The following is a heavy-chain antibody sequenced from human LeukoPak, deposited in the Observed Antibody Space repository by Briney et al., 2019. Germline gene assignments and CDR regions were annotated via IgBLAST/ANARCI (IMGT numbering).Heavy chain of an antibody. D-gene: IGHD6-13*01. CDR3: ARLVIAAAGPGDEAYYYYGMDV. V-gene: IGHV1-69*04. CDR1: GGTFSSYA. J-gene: IGHJ6*02. Sequence: GSSVKVSCKASGGTFSSYAISWVRQAPGQGLEWMGRIIPIFGIANYAQKFQGRVTITADKSTSTAYRELSSLRSEDTAVYYCARLVIAAAGPGDEAYYYYGMDVWGQGTTVTVSS. CDR2: IIPIFGIA.